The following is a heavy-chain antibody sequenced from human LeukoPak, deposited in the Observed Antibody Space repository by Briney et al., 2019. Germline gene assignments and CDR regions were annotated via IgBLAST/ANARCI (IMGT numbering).Heavy chain of an antibody. Sequence: GGSLRLSCAASGFTVSSNYMSWVRQAPGKGLEWVSAIGGTGGSAYYADSVKGRFTISRDNSKNTLYLQMNSLRAEDTAVYYCARGPSGYHNTGGQGTLVTVSS. CDR2: IGGTGGSA. CDR1: GFTVSSNY. V-gene: IGHV3-53*01. CDR3: ARGPSGYHNT. D-gene: IGHD5-12*01. J-gene: IGHJ4*02.